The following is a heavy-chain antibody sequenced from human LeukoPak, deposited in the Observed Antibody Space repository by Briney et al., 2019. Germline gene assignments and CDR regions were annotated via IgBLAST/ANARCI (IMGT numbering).Heavy chain of an antibody. V-gene: IGHV4-39*01. CDR1: GGSISSSSYY. D-gene: IGHD3-10*01. J-gene: IGHJ4*02. Sequence: SETLSLTCTVSGGSISSSSYYWGWIRQPPGKGLEWIGSIYYSGSTYYNPSLKSRVTISVDTSKNQFSLKLSSVTAADTAVYYCARLGDYYGSGSYPTPLVYYWGQGTLVTVSS. CDR3: ARLGDYYGSGSYPTPLVYY. CDR2: IYYSGST.